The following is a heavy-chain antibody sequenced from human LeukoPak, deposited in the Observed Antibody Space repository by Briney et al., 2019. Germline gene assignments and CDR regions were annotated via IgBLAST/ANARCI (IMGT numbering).Heavy chain of an antibody. D-gene: IGHD3-9*01. CDR2: IIPVFGTA. CDR1: GGTFSSYA. J-gene: IGHJ6*04. Sequence: SVKVSCKASGGTFSSYAISWVRQAPGQGLEWMGGIIPVFGTANYAQKFQGRVTITADESTSTAYMELSSLRSEDTAVYYCARGHYDILTGYYKDYYYYYGMDVWGKGTTVTVSS. V-gene: IGHV1-69*13. CDR3: ARGHYDILTGYYKDYYYYYGMDV.